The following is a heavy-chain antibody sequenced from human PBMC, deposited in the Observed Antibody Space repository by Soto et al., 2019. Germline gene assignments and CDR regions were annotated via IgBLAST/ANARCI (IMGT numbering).Heavy chain of an antibody. Sequence: EVQLVESRGGLVQPGGSLRLSCAASGFTVSSNYMSWVRQAPGKGLEWVSVIYSGGSTYYADSVKGRFTISRDNSKNTLYLQMNSLRAEDTAVYYCARGGSYGGNSEGEIDYWGQGTPVTVSS. J-gene: IGHJ4*02. D-gene: IGHD4-17*01. CDR1: GFTVSSNY. CDR3: ARGGSYGGNSEGEIDY. CDR2: IYSGGST. V-gene: IGHV3-66*01.